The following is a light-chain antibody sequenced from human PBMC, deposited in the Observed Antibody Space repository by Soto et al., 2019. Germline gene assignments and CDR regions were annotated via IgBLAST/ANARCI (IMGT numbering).Light chain of an antibody. CDR2: GAS. CDR1: QSVSSY. CDR3: QQHNNWPWT. V-gene: IGKV3D-15*01. Sequence: EIVMTQSPATLSVSPGERATLSCRASQSVSSYLAWYQQKPGQAPRLLIYGASNRATGIPDRFSGSGSGTEFTLSISSLQSEDFAVYHCQQHNNWPWTFGQGTKVDIK. J-gene: IGKJ1*01.